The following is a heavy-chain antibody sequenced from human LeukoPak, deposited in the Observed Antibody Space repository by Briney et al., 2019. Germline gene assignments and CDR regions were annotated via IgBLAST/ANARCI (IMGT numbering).Heavy chain of an antibody. CDR1: GGSLSDYY. J-gene: IGHJ4*02. CDR3: ARGPPINYDILTGYYNFDN. CDR2: INHCGRT. V-gene: IGHV4-34*04. Sequence: TETLSLPCVVYGGSLSDYYWTCIRQPPEKAQECIGEINHCGRTKHNPSLMSRATISVDTSKNQFSLKLSSVTAADTAVYYCARGPPINYDILTGYYNFDNWGQGTLVTVSS. D-gene: IGHD3-9*01.